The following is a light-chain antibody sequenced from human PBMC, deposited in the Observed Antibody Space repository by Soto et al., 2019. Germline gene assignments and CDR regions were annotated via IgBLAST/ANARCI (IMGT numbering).Light chain of an antibody. J-gene: IGKJ1*01. Sequence: EIVLTQSPGALSLSPGERATLSCRASQTVGSNYLGWYQQKPGQAPRLLIYGASNRATGIPDRFSGSGSGTDFTLTISRLEPEVFAVYYCQEYGSSRTFGQGTKVEIK. V-gene: IGKV3-20*01. CDR1: QTVGSNY. CDR3: QEYGSSRT. CDR2: GAS.